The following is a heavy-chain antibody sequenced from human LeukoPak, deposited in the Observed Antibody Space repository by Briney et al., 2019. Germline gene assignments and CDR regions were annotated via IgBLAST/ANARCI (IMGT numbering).Heavy chain of an antibody. V-gene: IGHV3-23*01. J-gene: IGHJ6*03. Sequence: GGSLRLSCAASGLTFSTYAMSWVRQAPGKGLAWVSSLRGSGATTYYADSVKGRFTISRDNSKNTLYLQMNSLRAEDTAVYYCATDPPYGGYYFQYYMDVWGKGTTVTVSS. CDR2: LRGSGATT. CDR1: GLTFSTYA. CDR3: ATDPPYGGYYFQYYMDV. D-gene: IGHD4/OR15-4a*01.